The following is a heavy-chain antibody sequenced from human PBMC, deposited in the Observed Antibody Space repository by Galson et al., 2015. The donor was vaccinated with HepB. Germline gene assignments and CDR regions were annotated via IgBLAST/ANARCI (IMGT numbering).Heavy chain of an antibody. CDR1: GGSISSYY. V-gene: IGHV4-4*07. J-gene: IGHJ4*02. Sequence: ETLSLTCPVSGGSISSYYWSWIRQPAGKGLEWIGRIYTSGSTNYNPSLKSRVTMSVDTSKNQFSLKLSSVTAADTAVYYCARGGALTYCGGDCYWDWGQGTLVTVSS. CDR3: ARGGALTYCGGDCYWD. CDR2: IYTSGST. D-gene: IGHD2-21*01.